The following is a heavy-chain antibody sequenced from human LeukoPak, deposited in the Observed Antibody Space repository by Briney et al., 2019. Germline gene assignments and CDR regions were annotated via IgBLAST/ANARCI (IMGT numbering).Heavy chain of an antibody. V-gene: IGHV3-30*18. CDR1: GFTFNNYG. CDR2: ISYDGTAR. D-gene: IGHD6-19*01. Sequence: GGSLRLSCAAFGFTFNNYGMHWGRQAPGKGLDWVAVISYDGTARFYADSVKGRFTISSDDSKNTLYLQMNRLRAEDTAVYSCVKDVAVLDGTSNYFDHWGQGTLVTVSS. CDR3: VKDVAVLDGTSNYFDH. J-gene: IGHJ4*02.